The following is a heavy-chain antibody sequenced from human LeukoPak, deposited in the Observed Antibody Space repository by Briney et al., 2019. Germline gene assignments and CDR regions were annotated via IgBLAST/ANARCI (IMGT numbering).Heavy chain of an antibody. CDR3: ARTLDKANDRDY. V-gene: IGHV4-38-2*02. Sequence: SETLSLTCTVSGDSISIYYWNWIRQPPGKGLEWIGSIYHSGSTYYNPSLKSRVTISIDTSKNQFSLKLSSVTAADTAVYYCARTLDKANDRDYWGQGTLVTVSS. CDR2: IYHSGST. D-gene: IGHD5-18*01. J-gene: IGHJ4*02. CDR1: GDSISIYY.